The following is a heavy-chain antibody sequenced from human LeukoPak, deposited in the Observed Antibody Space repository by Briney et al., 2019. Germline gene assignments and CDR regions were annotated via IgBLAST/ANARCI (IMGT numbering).Heavy chain of an antibody. J-gene: IGHJ4*02. D-gene: IGHD3-22*01. CDR2: IYYSGTT. CDR3: ARDQYYYDSSGSLFDY. Sequence: SETLSLTCTVSGGSISSNNYYWGWIRQPPGKGLEWIGSIYYSGTTYHNPSLKSRVTISVAMSKNHFSLKLSSVTAADTAVYYCARDQYYYDSSGSLFDYWGQGTLVTVSS. V-gene: IGHV4-39*07. CDR1: GGSISSNNYY.